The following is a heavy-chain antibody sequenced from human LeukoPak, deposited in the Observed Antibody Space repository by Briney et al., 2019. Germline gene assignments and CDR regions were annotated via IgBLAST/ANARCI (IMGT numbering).Heavy chain of an antibody. V-gene: IGHV5-51*01. D-gene: IGHD6-6*01. CDR1: GYSFTSYW. CDR2: IYPGESDT. Sequence: GESLKISCKGSGYSFTSYWIGGVGQMPGKGLEWMGIIYPGESDTRYSPSFQGQVPISADKSISTAYLQWSSLKASDTAMYYCARQFGPIAAQDYWGQGTLVTVSS. CDR3: ARQFGPIAAQDY. J-gene: IGHJ4*02.